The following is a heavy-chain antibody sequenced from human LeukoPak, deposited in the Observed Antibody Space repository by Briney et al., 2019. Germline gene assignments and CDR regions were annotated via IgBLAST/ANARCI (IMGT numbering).Heavy chain of an antibody. V-gene: IGHV3-48*04. Sequence: GGSLRLSCAASGFTFSSYGMSWVRQAPGKGLEWVSAISGSGSTIYYADSVKGRFTISRDNAKNSLYLQMNSLRAEDTAVYYCARDLTAQGWFDPWGQGTLVTVSS. J-gene: IGHJ5*02. CDR2: ISGSGSTI. CDR3: ARDLTAQGWFDP. CDR1: GFTFSSYG. D-gene: IGHD3-9*01.